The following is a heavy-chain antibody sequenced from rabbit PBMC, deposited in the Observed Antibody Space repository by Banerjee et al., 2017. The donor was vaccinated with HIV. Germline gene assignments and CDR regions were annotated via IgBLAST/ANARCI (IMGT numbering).Heavy chain of an antibody. Sequence: QEQLVESGGGLVQPEGSLTLTCTASGFSFSSSYYMCWVRQAPGTGLEWITCYYTGSAGGTYGANWAEGRFTISMPSSTTVTLQMTSLTVADTATYFCARDRADWGYYFNLWGPGTLVTVS. D-gene: IGHD5-1*01. CDR1: GFSFSSSYY. J-gene: IGHJ4*01. CDR2: YYTGSAGGT. CDR3: ARDRADWGYYFNL. V-gene: IGHV1S45*01.